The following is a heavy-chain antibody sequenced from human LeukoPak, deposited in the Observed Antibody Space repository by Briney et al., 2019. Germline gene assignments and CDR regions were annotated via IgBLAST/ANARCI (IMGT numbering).Heavy chain of an antibody. V-gene: IGHV1-69*06. D-gene: IGHD2-15*01. CDR1: GGTFSSYA. CDR3: ARDKGYCSGGSCFANFDP. CDR2: IIPIFGTA. J-gene: IGHJ5*02. Sequence: SVKVSCKASGGTFSSYAISWVRQAPGQGLEWMGGIIPIFGTANYAQKFQGRVTITADKSTSTAYMELSSLRSEDTAVYYCARDKGYCSGGSCFANFDPWGQGTLVTVSS.